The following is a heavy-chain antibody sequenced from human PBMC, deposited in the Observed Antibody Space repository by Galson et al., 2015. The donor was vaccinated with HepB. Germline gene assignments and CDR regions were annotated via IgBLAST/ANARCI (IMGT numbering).Heavy chain of an antibody. CDR2: MSAYNGNT. J-gene: IGHJ6*03. CDR1: GYTYTSYG. Sequence: QSGAEAKKPGASVKVSCKASGYTYTSYGISWVRQAPGQGLEGKGWMSAYNGNTNSAQTLQGRVTMSTDTSTSTAYMELRSLRSDDTAVYYCARDDYRLIAARPGNQVYYYYYMVVWGKGTTVTVSS. D-gene: IGHD6-6*01. V-gene: IGHV1-18*01. CDR3: ARDDYRLIAARPGNQVYYYYYMVV.